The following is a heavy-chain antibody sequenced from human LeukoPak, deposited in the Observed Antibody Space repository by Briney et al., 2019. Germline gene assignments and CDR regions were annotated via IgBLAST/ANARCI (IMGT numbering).Heavy chain of an antibody. D-gene: IGHD3-3*01. Sequence: ASVKVSCQASGYTLSSYGISWVRQAPGQGLEWMGWISAHSGQTKYAQKLQGRVTMTTDTTTSTAYMELGSLRSDDTAVYFCARDSITIVGVPSNYYYFMDVWGRGTTVTVSS. CDR3: ARDSITIVGVPSNYYYFMDV. CDR2: ISAHSGQT. CDR1: GYTLSSYG. J-gene: IGHJ6*03. V-gene: IGHV1-18*01.